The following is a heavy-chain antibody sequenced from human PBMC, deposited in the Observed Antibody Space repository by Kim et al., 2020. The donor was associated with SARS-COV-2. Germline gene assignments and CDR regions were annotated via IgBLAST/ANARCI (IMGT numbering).Heavy chain of an antibody. J-gene: IGHJ4*02. CDR1: GFTFSSYA. CDR3: AKAAYTTTVVTPSGYDY. V-gene: IGHV3-23*01. CDR2: ISGSGGST. Sequence: GGSLRLSCAASGFTFSSYAMSWVRQAPGKGLEWVSAISGSGGSTYYADSVKGRFTISRDNSKNTLYLQMNSLRAEDTAVYYCAKAAYTTTVVTPSGYDYWGQGTLVTVSS. D-gene: IGHD4-17*01.